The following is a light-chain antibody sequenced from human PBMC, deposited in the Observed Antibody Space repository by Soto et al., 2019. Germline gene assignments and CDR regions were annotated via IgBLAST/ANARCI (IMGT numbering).Light chain of an antibody. CDR2: NNN. Sequence: QSVLTQPPSASGAPGQRVSISCSGSNSKIGTNTVNWYQQFPGTAPKLLIYNNNQRPSGVPDRFSGSKSGTSASLAISGLQSEDEADYYCAAWDNSLSTFYVFGTGTKVTVL. CDR1: NSKIGTNT. V-gene: IGLV1-44*01. CDR3: AAWDNSLSTFYV. J-gene: IGLJ1*01.